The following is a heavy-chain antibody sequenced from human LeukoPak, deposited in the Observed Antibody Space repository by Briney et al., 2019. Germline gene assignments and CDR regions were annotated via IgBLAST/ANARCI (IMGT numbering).Heavy chain of an antibody. Sequence: ASVKVSGKASGYTCTGYYMHWVRQAPGQGLEWMGWINPNTGGTNYAQKFQGRVTMTRDTSISTAYMDLSRLRSDDTAVYYCVQFELDYWGQGTLVTVSS. CDR3: VQFELDY. CDR2: INPNTGGT. J-gene: IGHJ4*02. V-gene: IGHV1-2*02. CDR1: GYTCTGYY. D-gene: IGHD1-7*01.